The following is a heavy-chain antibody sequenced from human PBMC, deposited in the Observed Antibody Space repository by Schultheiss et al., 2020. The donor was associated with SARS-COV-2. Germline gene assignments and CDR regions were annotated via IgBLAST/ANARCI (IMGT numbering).Heavy chain of an antibody. D-gene: IGHD3-3*01. J-gene: IGHJ4*02. V-gene: IGHV3-21*04. Sequence: GGSLRLSCAASGFTFSNAWMSWVRQAPGKGLEWVSSISSSSSYIYYADSVKGRFTISRDNAKNSLYLQMNSLRAEDTAVYYCAKDRRVFGVVIFDYWGQGTLVTVSS. CDR2: ISSSSSYI. CDR3: AKDRRVFGVVIFDY. CDR1: GFTFSNAW.